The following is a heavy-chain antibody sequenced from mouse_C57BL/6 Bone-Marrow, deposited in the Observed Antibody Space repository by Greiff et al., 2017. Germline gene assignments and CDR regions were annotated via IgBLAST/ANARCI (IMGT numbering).Heavy chain of an antibody. Sequence: VQVVESGPGLVAPSQSLSITCTVSGFSLTSYGVDWVRQPPGKGLELLGVIWGGGSTNYNSALMSRLSISKDNSKSQVFLKMNSLQTDDTAMYYCATLWLRRRDYAMDYWGQGTSVTVSS. CDR3: ATLWLRRRDYAMDY. J-gene: IGHJ4*01. V-gene: IGHV2-9*01. D-gene: IGHD2-2*01. CDR2: IWGGGST. CDR1: GFSLTSYG.